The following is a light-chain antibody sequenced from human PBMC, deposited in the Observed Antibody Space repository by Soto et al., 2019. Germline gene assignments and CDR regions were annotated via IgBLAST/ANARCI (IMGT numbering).Light chain of an antibody. Sequence: EIVLTQSPATLCESPVDSASLSCRASQTVGTYLAWYQQKPGQAPRLLIYGASTRATGIPARFSGSGSGTEFTLTINSLQSEDSAVYSCQQHNQWPITVGQGTRLEIK. CDR3: QQHNQWPIT. CDR1: QTVGTY. J-gene: IGKJ5*01. V-gene: IGKV3-15*01. CDR2: GAS.